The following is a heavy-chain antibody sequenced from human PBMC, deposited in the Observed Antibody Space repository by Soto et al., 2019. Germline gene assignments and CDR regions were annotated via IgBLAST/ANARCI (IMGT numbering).Heavy chain of an antibody. CDR2: IWYDGTNT. CDR1: GFSFSTYG. J-gene: IGHJ6*02. CDR3: ARVEAPLIHSDHYYYGMVV. D-gene: IGHD5-18*01. Sequence: QVQLVESGGGVVRPGRSLRLACEASGFSFSTYGMHWVRQAPGKGLQWVAVIWYDGTNTYYADSVKGRFTISRDNSKDTLYLEMNNLRAEDTAVYYCARVEAPLIHSDHYYYGMVVWGQGTTVTVSS. V-gene: IGHV3-33*01.